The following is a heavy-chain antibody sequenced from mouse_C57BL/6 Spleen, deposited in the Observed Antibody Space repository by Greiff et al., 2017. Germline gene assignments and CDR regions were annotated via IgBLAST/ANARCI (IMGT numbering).Heavy chain of an antibody. D-gene: IGHD1-1*01. CDR3: ARHGYYVSSSYWYFDV. Sequence: EVMLVESGGGLVQPGGSLKLSCAASGFTFSDYYMYWVRQTPEKRLEWVAYISNGGCSTYYPDTVKGRFTISRDNAKNTLYLQMSRLKSEDTAMYYCARHGYYVSSSYWYFDVWGTGTTVTVSS. V-gene: IGHV5-12*01. CDR2: ISNGGCST. J-gene: IGHJ1*03. CDR1: GFTFSDYY.